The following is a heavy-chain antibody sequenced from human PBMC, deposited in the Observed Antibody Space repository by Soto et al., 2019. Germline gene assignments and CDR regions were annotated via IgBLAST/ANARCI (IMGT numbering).Heavy chain of an antibody. CDR1: GDSMSISNW. J-gene: IGHJ4*02. Sequence: SETLSLTCTVSGDSMSISNWWNWVRQPPGKGLEWIGEAHHSGRTNYNPSLKSRVTISVDRSQNLFSLQLTSVTAADTAVYFCARSEATALDFWGQGILVTVPS. CDR3: ARSEATALDF. V-gene: IGHV4-4*02. CDR2: AHHSGRT.